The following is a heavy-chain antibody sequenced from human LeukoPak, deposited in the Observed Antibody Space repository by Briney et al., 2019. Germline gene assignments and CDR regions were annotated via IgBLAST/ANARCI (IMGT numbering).Heavy chain of an antibody. CDR3: ARVIPAWWGSYAHSAFDI. Sequence: GGSLRLSCAASGFTFSGSAMHWVRQASGKGLEWISYISSSSSTIYYADSVRGRFTISRDNAKNSLYLQMNSLRAEDTAVYYCARVIPAWWGSYAHSAFDIWGQGTMVTVSS. J-gene: IGHJ3*02. CDR1: GFTFSGSA. CDR2: ISSSSSTI. V-gene: IGHV3-48*04. D-gene: IGHD3-16*01.